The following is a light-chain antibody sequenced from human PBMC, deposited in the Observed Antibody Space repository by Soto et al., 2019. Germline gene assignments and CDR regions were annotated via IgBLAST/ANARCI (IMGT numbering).Light chain of an antibody. V-gene: IGKV1-39*01. J-gene: IGKJ3*01. CDR2: AAS. CDR3: QQTSGAPKT. Sequence: IQMTQSPSSLSPSVGDKITITCRASQTIAKYLNWYQQKPGKAPQLLIYAASSLQSGVPSRFSGSGSGTDFTLTISSLQPEDSATYYCQQTSGAPKTFGPGTKVDIK. CDR1: QTIAKY.